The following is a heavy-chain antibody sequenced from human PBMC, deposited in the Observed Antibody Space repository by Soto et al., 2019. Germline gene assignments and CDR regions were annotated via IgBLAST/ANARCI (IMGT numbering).Heavy chain of an antibody. CDR3: VRVTRTYYPDS. CDR2: SRNEPNSYTT. CDR1: GFTFSDHY. J-gene: IGHJ4*02. V-gene: IGHV3-72*01. Sequence: GGSLRLSCAVSGFTFSDHYMDWVRQAPGKGLEWVARSRNEPNSYTTEYAASVKGRFIISRDDSENSLYLQMNRLTTEDTAVYYCVRVTRTYYPDSWGQGTLVTVSS. D-gene: IGHD4-17*01.